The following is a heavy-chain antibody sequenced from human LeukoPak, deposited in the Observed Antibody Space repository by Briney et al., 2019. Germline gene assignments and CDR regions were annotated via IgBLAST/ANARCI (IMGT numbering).Heavy chain of an antibody. Sequence: PGRSLRLSCAASGFTFDDYAMHWVRQAPGKGLEWVSGISWNSNSIAYADSVKGRFTISRDNAKNSLYLQMNSLRAEDTAVYYCARTYYDILTGYNPYFDYWGQGILVTVSS. D-gene: IGHD3-9*01. CDR3: ARTYYDILTGYNPYFDY. V-gene: IGHV3-9*01. CDR2: ISWNSNSI. CDR1: GFTFDDYA. J-gene: IGHJ4*02.